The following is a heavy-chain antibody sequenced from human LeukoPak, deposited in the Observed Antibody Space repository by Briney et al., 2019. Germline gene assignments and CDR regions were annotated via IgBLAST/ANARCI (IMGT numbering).Heavy chain of an antibody. CDR1: GITFSNAW. V-gene: IGHV3-64D*06. Sequence: GGSLRLSCAASGITFSNAWMSWVRQGPGKGLEYVSSITSNGDTTYYTDSVKGRFTISRDNSKNTLYLQMSSLRAEDTAVYYCLKDRLGTGDYWGQGTLVSVSS. CDR3: LKDRLGTGDY. CDR2: ITSNGDTT. D-gene: IGHD7-27*01. J-gene: IGHJ4*02.